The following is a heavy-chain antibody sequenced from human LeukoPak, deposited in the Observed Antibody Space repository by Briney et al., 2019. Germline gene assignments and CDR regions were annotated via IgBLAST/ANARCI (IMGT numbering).Heavy chain of an antibody. V-gene: IGHV3-30*18. CDR3: AKVRDISNCSYYCCCYGMDV. Sequence: GRSLRLSCAASGFTFSSYGMHWVRQAPGKGLEWVADISNGGTNKNYADSVKGRFTISRDNSKNTLYLQMNSLRVEDTAVYYCAKVRDISNCSYYCCCYGMDVWGKGTTVTVSS. CDR2: ISNGGTNK. J-gene: IGHJ6*04. D-gene: IGHD6-13*01. CDR1: GFTFSSYG.